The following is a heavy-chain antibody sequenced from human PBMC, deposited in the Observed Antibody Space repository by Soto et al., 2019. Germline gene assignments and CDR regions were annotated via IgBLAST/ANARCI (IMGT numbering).Heavy chain of an antibody. J-gene: IGHJ6*03. CDR1: GGSISSSSYY. CDR2: IYYSGST. Sequence: QLQLQESGPGLVKPSETLSLTCTVSGGSISSSSYYWGWIRQPPGKRLEWFGSIYYSGSTYYNPSLKSRVTISLDTSKNQFSLKLSSVTAADTAVYYCARRHDYYDNMDVWGKGTTVTVSS. CDR3: ARRHDYYDNMDV. V-gene: IGHV4-39*01.